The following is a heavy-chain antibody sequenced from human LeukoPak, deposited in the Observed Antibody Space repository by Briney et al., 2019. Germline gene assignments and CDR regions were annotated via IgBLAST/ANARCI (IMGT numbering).Heavy chain of an antibody. CDR3: ARGTMMVGP. V-gene: IGHV4-59*01. J-gene: IGHJ5*02. CDR2: IIFSGTT. Sequence: SETLSLTCTVSGGSLGTYHWSWIRQPPGKGLEWIGYIIFSGTTNYNPSLKSRVSISVDTSKNQFSLRLSSMTAADTAVYYCARGTMMVGPWGQGTQVTVSS. CDR1: GGSLGTYH. D-gene: IGHD3-22*01.